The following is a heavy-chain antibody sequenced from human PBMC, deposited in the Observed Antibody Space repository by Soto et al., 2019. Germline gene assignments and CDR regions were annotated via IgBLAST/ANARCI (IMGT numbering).Heavy chain of an antibody. Sequence: ASVKVSCKASGYTFTSYAMHWVRQAPGQRLEWMGWINAGNGNTKYSQKFQGRVTITRDTSASTAYMELSSLRSEDTAVYYCARDRGLGDIVTRRGYCSGGSCPNDYWGQGTLVTVSS. CDR2: INAGNGNT. D-gene: IGHD2-15*01. CDR3: ARDRGLGDIVTRRGYCSGGSCPNDY. V-gene: IGHV1-3*01. J-gene: IGHJ4*02. CDR1: GYTFTSYA.